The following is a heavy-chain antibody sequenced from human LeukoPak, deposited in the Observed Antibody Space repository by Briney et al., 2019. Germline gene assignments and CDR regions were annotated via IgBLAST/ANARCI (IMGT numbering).Heavy chain of an antibody. J-gene: IGHJ4*02. D-gene: IGHD3-10*01. CDR3: ARGVTMVRGSMGY. V-gene: IGHV4-34*01. CDR2: INHSGST. Sequence: SETLSLTCAVYGGSFSGYYWSWIRQPPGKGLEWIGEINHSGSTNYSPSLKSRVTISVDTSKNQFSLKLSSVTAADTAVYYCARGVTMVRGSMGYWGQGTLVTVSS. CDR1: GGSFSGYY.